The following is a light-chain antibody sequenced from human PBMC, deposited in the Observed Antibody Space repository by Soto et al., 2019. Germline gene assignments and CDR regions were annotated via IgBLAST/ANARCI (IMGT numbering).Light chain of an antibody. V-gene: IGKV3-11*01. J-gene: IGKJ3*01. CDR2: GAS. CDR3: LQRSIGFT. CDR1: QSVGSY. Sequence: EIVLTQSPATLSLSPGERATLSRRASQSVGSYLAWYQQKPGQAPRPLIYGASKRAPGVSARFSGSGSGTDFTLTISSLEPEDFAVYHCLQRSIGFTFGPGTKVDIK.